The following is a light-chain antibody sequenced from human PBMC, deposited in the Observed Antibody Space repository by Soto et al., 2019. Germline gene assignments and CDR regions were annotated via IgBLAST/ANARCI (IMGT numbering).Light chain of an antibody. J-gene: IGKJ1*01. Sequence: EIVLTQSPGTLSLSPGERSTLSCRASQSVSSSYLAWYQQKPGQPPRLLIYGASGRATGIPDRFSGSGSGTDFTLTISRLEPEDFAVYYCQQYGSSPTFGQGTKVDI. CDR2: GAS. CDR1: QSVSSSY. V-gene: IGKV3-20*01. CDR3: QQYGSSPT.